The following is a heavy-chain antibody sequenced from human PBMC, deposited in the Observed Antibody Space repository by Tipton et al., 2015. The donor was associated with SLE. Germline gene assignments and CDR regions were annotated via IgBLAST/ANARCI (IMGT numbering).Heavy chain of an antibody. J-gene: IGHJ5*02. D-gene: IGHD3-22*01. V-gene: IGHV4-34*01. CDR1: GGSFSGYY. CDR3: ARGRSDSSGYHNWFDP. Sequence: TLSLTCAVYGGSFSGYYWSWIRQPPGKGLEWIGEINHSGSTNYNPSLKSRVTISVDTSKNQFSLKLSSVTAADTAVYYCARGRSDSSGYHNWFDPWGQGTLVTVSS. CDR2: INHSGST.